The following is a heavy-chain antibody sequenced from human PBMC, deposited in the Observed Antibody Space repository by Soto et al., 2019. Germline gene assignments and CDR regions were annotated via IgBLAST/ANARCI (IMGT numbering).Heavy chain of an antibody. V-gene: IGHV4-59*01. CDR2: IYYSGST. CDR3: ARGCREYSGYDWLCY. J-gene: IGHJ4*02. CDR1: GGSISSYY. Sequence: SETLSLTCTVSGGSISSYYWSWIRQPPGKGLEWIGYIYYSGSTNYNPSLKSRVTISVDTSKNQFSLKLSSVTAADTAVYYCARGCREYSGYDWLCYWGQGTLVTVSS. D-gene: IGHD5-12*01.